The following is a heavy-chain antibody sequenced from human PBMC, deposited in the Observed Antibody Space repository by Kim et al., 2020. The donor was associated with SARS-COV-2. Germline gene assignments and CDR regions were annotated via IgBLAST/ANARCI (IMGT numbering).Heavy chain of an antibody. V-gene: IGHV4-34*01. Sequence: SETLSLTCAVYGGSFSGYYWSWIRQPPGKGLEWIGEINHSGSTNYNPSLKSRVTISVDTSKNQFSLKLSSVTAADTAVYYCARGVRYYYDSSGYPRRFDPWGQGTLVTVSS. D-gene: IGHD3-22*01. J-gene: IGHJ5*02. CDR2: INHSGST. CDR3: ARGVRYYYDSSGYPRRFDP. CDR1: GGSFSGYY.